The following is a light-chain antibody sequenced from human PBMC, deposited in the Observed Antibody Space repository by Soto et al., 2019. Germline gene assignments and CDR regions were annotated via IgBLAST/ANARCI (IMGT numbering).Light chain of an antibody. CDR1: QSVSIN. V-gene: IGKV3-15*01. Sequence: EIVMTQSPATLSVSPGERATLSCRASQSVSINLAWYQQKPGQAPRLLIYGASTRATGIPARFSGSGSGTEFTLTISSLQSEDFAVYYCQQYNNWPPFTFGLGTKVDIK. J-gene: IGKJ3*01. CDR3: QQYNNWPPFT. CDR2: GAS.